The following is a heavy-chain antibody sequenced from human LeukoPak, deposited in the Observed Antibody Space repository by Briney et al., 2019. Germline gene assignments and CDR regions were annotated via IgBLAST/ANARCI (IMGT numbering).Heavy chain of an antibody. Sequence: GGSLRLSCAASGFTFSSYAMHWVRQAPGKGLEWVAVISYDGSNKYYADSVKGRFTISRDNSKNTLYLQMNSLRAEDTAVYHCAREPNSSGWYYFDYWGQGTLVTVSS. CDR3: AREPNSSGWYYFDY. CDR1: GFTFSSYA. CDR2: ISYDGSNK. J-gene: IGHJ4*02. D-gene: IGHD6-19*01. V-gene: IGHV3-30-3*01.